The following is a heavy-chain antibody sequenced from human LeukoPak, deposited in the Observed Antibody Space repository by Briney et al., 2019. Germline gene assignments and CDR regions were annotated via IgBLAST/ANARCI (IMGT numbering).Heavy chain of an antibody. CDR1: GFTFSSYA. J-gene: IGHJ4*02. Sequence: GGSLRLSCAASGFTFSSYAMSWVRQAPGKGLEWVSAISGSGGSTYYADSVKGRFTISRDNSKNMLYLQMNSLRAEDTAVYYCAKDLSKWLRSFDYWGQGTLVTVSS. CDR3: AKDLSKWLRSFDY. V-gene: IGHV3-23*01. CDR2: ISGSGGST. D-gene: IGHD5-12*01.